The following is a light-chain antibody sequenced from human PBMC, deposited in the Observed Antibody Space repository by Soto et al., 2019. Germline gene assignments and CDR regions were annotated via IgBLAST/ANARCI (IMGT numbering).Light chain of an antibody. J-gene: IGKJ3*01. Sequence: VLSQSPGRLSLSPGERATLSCRASQSVPSTYFAWYQQKSGQPPRLLISRTSNRATGIPDRFSGSGSGTDFTLTISSLQSEDFAVYYCQQYNNRPFTFGPGTKVDI. CDR1: QSVPSTY. V-gene: IGKV3-20*01. CDR2: RTS. CDR3: QQYNNRPFT.